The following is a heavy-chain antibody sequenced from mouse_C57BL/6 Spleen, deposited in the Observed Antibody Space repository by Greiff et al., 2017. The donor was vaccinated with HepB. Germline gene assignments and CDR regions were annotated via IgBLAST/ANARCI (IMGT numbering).Heavy chain of an antibody. CDR1: GYTFTSYW. V-gene: IGHV1-50*01. CDR3: ARPWDVGYFDV. CDR2: IDPSDSYT. Sequence: QVQLKQPGAELVKPGASVKLSCKASGYTFTSYWMQWVKQRPGQGLEWIGEIDPSDSYTNYNQKFKGKATLTVDTSSSTAYMQLSSLTSEDSAVDYCARPWDVGYFDVWGTGTTVTVSS. D-gene: IGHD4-1*01. J-gene: IGHJ1*03.